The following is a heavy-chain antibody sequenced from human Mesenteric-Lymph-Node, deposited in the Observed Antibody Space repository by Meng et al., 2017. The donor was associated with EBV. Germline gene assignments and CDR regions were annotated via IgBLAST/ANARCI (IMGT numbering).Heavy chain of an antibody. CDR2: FTPLLDIT. V-gene: IGHV1-69*18. D-gene: IGHD3-22*01. J-gene: IGHJ4*02. Sequence: QVKVLQLGAEMKSPGSSVTVSCKTSRGPFSTFAISWVRQAPGQGLEWVGIFTPLLDITNYAQRFRGRVTISADASTSTTYLEFSSLKSEDTAMYYCATYHSDSSGPMDYWGQGTLVTVSS. CDR1: RGPFSTFA. CDR3: ATYHSDSSGPMDY.